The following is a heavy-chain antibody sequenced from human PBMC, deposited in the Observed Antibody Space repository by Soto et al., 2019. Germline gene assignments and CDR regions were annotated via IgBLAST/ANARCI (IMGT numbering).Heavy chain of an antibody. CDR2: INAGNGNT. D-gene: IGHD3-10*01. CDR1: GYTFTSYA. Sequence: ASVKVSCKASGYTFTSYAMHWVRQAPGQRLEWMGWINAGNGNTKYSQKFQGRVTITRDTSASTAYMELSSLRSEDTAVYYCAREGHGSGSYYGAGDAYYYYGMDVWGQGTTVTVSS. J-gene: IGHJ6*02. CDR3: AREGHGSGSYYGAGDAYYYYGMDV. V-gene: IGHV1-3*01.